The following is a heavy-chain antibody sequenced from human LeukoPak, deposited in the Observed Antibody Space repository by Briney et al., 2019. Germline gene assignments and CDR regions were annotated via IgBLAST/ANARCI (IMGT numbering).Heavy chain of an antibody. V-gene: IGHV1-2*06. D-gene: IGHD4-23*01. Sequence: GALVKVSCKASGYTFTGYYMHWVRQAPGQGLEWMGRINPNSGGTNYAQKFQGRVTMTRDTSISTAYMELSSLRSEDTAVYYCARVVKGANWYFDLWGRGTLVTVSS. J-gene: IGHJ2*01. CDR3: ARVVKGANWYFDL. CDR2: INPNSGGT. CDR1: GYTFTGYY.